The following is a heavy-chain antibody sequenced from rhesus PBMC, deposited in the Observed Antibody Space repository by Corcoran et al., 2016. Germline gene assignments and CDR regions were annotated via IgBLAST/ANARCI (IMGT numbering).Heavy chain of an antibody. CDR3: TKEADEEWIGRPFFDF. D-gene: IGHD5-12*01. V-gene: IGHV4S2*01. CDR1: GAPINIHY. J-gene: IGHJ3*01. CDR2: IHSSYP. Sequence: QVQLQESGPGLVKPSETLPLTCAVSGAPINIHYWSWVRQAPGTGLEWIGRIHSSYPYYNPSLKSRITISLDTSKNHFSLKLKAVTDADTAVYYCTKEADEEWIGRPFFDFWGHGLRVTISS.